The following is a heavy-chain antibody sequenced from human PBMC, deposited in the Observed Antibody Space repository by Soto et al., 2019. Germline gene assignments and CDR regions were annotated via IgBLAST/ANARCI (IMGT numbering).Heavy chain of an antibody. CDR2: IKQDGSQK. CDR1: GFTFSSFA. J-gene: IGHJ6*02. V-gene: IGHV3-7*03. D-gene: IGHD2-2*01. CDR3: AKPQVDCSSNTCYSDYYYYYGMDV. Sequence: GSLRLTCTASGFTFSSFAMSWVRQAPGKGLEWVASIKQDGSQKYYVDSVKGRFTISRDNAKNSLYLQMNSLRAEDTAVYYCAKPQVDCSSNTCYSDYYYYYGMDVWGQGTKVTVYS.